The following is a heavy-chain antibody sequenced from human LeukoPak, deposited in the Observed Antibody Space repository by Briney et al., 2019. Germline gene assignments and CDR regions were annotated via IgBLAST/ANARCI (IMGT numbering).Heavy chain of an antibody. CDR2: INPSGGST. J-gene: IGHJ3*02. V-gene: IGHV1-46*01. CDR3: ARTAVKTYYYDSSGRTNDAFDI. D-gene: IGHD3-22*01. CDR1: GYTFTSYY. Sequence: GASVKVSCKASGYTFTSYYMHWVRQAPGQGLEWMGIINPSGGSTSYAQKFQGRVTMTRGTSTSTVYMELSSLRSEDTAVYYCARTAVKTYYYDSSGRTNDAFDIWGQGTMVTVSS.